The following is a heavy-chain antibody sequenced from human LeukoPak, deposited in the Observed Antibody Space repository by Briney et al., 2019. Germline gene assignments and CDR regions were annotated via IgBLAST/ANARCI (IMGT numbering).Heavy chain of an antibody. CDR1: GFTFSSYA. D-gene: IGHD1-26*01. Sequence: GGSLRLSCAASGFTFSSYAMHWVRQAPGKGLEWVAVISYDGSNKYYADSVKGRFAISRDNSKNTLYLQMNSLRAEDTAVYYCARDLTIGGATPSFDYWGRGTLVTVSS. CDR3: ARDLTIGGATPSFDY. J-gene: IGHJ4*02. CDR2: ISYDGSNK. V-gene: IGHV3-30*09.